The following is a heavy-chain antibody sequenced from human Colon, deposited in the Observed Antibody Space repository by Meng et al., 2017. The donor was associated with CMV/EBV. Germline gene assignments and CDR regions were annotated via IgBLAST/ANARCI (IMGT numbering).Heavy chain of an antibody. CDR1: GFTFSSYG. D-gene: IGHD3-16*01. CDR2: ITASGAST. J-gene: IGHJ4*02. V-gene: IGHV3-23*01. CDR3: AKNWGNDF. Sequence: EWLRLGVWGGLVPPGGSLRFSCGAFGFTFSSYGMNWVRHAPGKGLEWVSGITASGASTYYADSVKGRFTISRDNSKNTLYLQMNSLRADDTAVYYCAKNWGNDFWGQGTLVTVSS.